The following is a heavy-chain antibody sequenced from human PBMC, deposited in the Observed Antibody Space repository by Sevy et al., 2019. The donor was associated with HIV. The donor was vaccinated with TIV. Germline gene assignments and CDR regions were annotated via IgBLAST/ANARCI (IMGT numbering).Heavy chain of an antibody. CDR3: ASGSLDSTGYPFDY. J-gene: IGHJ4*02. CDR2: ISSSSTYI. D-gene: IGHD3-22*01. CDR1: GFTFSNAW. V-gene: IGHV3-21*01. Sequence: GGSLRLSCAASGFTFSNAWMNWVRQAPGKGLEWVSSISSSSTYIYYADSVRGRFTISRDNAKNSLYLQMHSLRAEDTAVYYCASGSLDSTGYPFDYWGQGTLVTVSS.